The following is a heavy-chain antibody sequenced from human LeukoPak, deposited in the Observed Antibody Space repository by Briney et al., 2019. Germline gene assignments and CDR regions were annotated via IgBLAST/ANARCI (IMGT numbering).Heavy chain of an antibody. Sequence: SVKVSCKASGGTFSSYAISWVRQAPEQGLEWMGRIIPILGIANYAQKFQGRVTITADKSTSTAYMELSSLRSEDTAVYYCARDSLDYYGSGSYYYYYGMDVWGQGTTVTVSS. V-gene: IGHV1-69*04. CDR1: GGTFSSYA. CDR2: IIPILGIA. CDR3: ARDSLDYYGSGSYYYYYGMDV. D-gene: IGHD3-10*01. J-gene: IGHJ6*02.